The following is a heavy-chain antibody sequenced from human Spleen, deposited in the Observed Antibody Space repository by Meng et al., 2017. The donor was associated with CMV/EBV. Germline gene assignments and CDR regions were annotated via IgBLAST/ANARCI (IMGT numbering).Heavy chain of an antibody. J-gene: IGHJ3*02. D-gene: IGHD3-22*01. CDR2: ISWNGGSI. Sequence: GGSLRLSCAASGFTFEDYAIHWVRQAPGKGLEWVSGISWNGGSIGYADSVKGRFTISRDNARNSLYLKLNSLRTADTALYYCARDINVGYYDSSTYFSDAFNIWGRGTMVTVSS. CDR1: GFTFEDYA. CDR3: ARDINVGYYDSSTYFSDAFNI. V-gene: IGHV3-9*01.